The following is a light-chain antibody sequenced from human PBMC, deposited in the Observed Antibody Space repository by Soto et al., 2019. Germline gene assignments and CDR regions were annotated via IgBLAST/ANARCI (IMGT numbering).Light chain of an antibody. V-gene: IGKV1-5*01. Sequence: DIQMTQSPSALSASVGDRVTITCRASQRISTWLAWYQQKPGKAPKLLIFDASTLESGVPSRFSGSVSGTEFTLTISGLQPDDFATYYCHLYNGYSWTFGQGTKVEIK. CDR2: DAS. CDR1: QRISTW. J-gene: IGKJ1*01. CDR3: HLYNGYSWT.